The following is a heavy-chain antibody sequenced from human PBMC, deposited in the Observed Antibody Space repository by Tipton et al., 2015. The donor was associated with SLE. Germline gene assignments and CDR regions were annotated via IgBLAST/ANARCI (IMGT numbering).Heavy chain of an antibody. CDR3: AREKSPYSTSSHFYAMDV. V-gene: IGHV4-59*01. Sequence: TLSLTCIVSGGSTSSYYWSWIRQPPGKGLEWIGYIYYSGSTNYNPSLKSRVTISIDASENQFSLNLNSVTAADSAVYYCAREKSPYSTSSHFYAMDVWGQGTTVTVSS. J-gene: IGHJ6*02. CDR2: IYYSGST. D-gene: IGHD6-6*01. CDR1: GGSTSSYY.